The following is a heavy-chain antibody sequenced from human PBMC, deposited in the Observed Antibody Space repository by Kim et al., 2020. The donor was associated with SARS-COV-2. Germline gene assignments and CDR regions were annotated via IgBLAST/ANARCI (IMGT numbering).Heavy chain of an antibody. CDR1: GDSITSGGYY. Sequence: SETLSLTCTVFGDSITSGGYYWSSLRQHPGKGLEWIGYIYYRGTTYYNPSLTSRVAISIDTSKNQLSLNLNSVTAADTAVYYCAREVPEYYDSGGSMKTAFDYWGQGTLVSVSA. J-gene: IGHJ4*02. CDR2: IYYRGTT. D-gene: IGHD3-22*01. V-gene: IGHV4-31*03. CDR3: AREVPEYYDSGGSMKTAFDY.